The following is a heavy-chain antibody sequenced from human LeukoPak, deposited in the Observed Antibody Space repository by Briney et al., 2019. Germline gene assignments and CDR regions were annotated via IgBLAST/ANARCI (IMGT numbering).Heavy chain of an antibody. Sequence: PSETLSLTCAVSGGSISSGGYSWGWIRQPPGKGLEWIGSIYYSGSTYYNPSLKSRVTISVDTSKNQFSLKLSSVTAADTAVYYCARDYQGGYGDKTVDYWGQGTLVTVSS. CDR1: GGSISSGGYS. CDR3: ARDYQGGYGDKTVDY. V-gene: IGHV4-39*07. J-gene: IGHJ4*02. CDR2: IYYSGST. D-gene: IGHD5-18*01.